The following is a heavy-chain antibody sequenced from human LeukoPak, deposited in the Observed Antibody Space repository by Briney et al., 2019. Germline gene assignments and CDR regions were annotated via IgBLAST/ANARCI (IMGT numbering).Heavy chain of an antibody. CDR3: ASLLTPYHGSGGGGMDV. D-gene: IGHD3-10*01. CDR1: GFTFSTHW. V-gene: IGHV3-74*01. Sequence: RGSLRLSCAASGFTFSTHWMYWVRQAPGKELVWVSRISGDGSGTSYADSVKGRFTISRDNAKDTLYLQMTSLRVEDTAVYSCASLLTPYHGSGGGGMDVWGQGTTATVSS. CDR2: ISGDGSGT. J-gene: IGHJ6*02.